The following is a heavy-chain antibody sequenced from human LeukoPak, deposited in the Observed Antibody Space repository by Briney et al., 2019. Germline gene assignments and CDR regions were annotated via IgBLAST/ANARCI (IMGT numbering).Heavy chain of an antibody. CDR1: GFTFSSYS. V-gene: IGHV3-21*01. CDR3: ARDFNADYYDISGYYYA. CDR2: ISSSSSYI. J-gene: IGHJ5*02. D-gene: IGHD3-22*01. Sequence: GGSPRLSCAASGFTFSSYSMNWVRQAPGKGLEWVSSISSSSSYIYYADSVKGRFTISRDNAKNSLYLQMNSLRAEDTAVYYCARDFNADYYDISGYYYAWGQGTLVTVSS.